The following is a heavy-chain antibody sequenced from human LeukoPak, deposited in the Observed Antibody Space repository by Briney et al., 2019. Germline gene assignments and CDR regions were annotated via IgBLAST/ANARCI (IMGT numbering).Heavy chain of an antibody. CDR3: TTGIRGD. J-gene: IGHJ4*02. V-gene: IGHV3-15*01. CDR2: IQSKTDGGKT. CDR1: GLTLRSYD. D-gene: IGHD3-3*02. Sequence: GGSLRLSCAASGLTLRSYDMSWVRQTPGKGLEWVGRIQSKTDGGKTDYAAPVKGRFTISRDDSKNTLYLQMNSLKTEDTAIYYCTTGIRGDWGQGTLVTVSS.